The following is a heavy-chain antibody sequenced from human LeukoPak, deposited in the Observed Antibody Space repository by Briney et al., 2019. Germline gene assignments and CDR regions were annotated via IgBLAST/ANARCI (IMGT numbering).Heavy chain of an antibody. CDR2: INHSGST. CDR3: ARGFAEGLRGDAFDI. V-gene: IGHV4-34*01. D-gene: IGHD5-12*01. Sequence: ASETLSLTCAVYGGSFSGYYWSWIRQPPGKGLEWIGEINHSGSTNYNPSLKSRVTISVDTSKNQFSLKLSSVTAADTAVYYCARGFAEGLRGDAFDIWGQGTMVTVSS. CDR1: GGSFSGYY. J-gene: IGHJ3*02.